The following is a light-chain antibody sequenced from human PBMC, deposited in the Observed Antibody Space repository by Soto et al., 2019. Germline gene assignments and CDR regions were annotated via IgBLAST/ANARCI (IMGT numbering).Light chain of an antibody. CDR1: QNIDTF. V-gene: IGKV3-11*01. CDR2: DAS. Sequence: EIVLTQSPATLSLYPGERATLSCRASQNIDTFLAWYGQRPGQAPRLLIYDASNRATDIPAMFNGSGSGTDFTLTISGLEPEDYTVYVCQQRSNWPPWTVGQGTKVEI. J-gene: IGKJ1*01. CDR3: QQRSNWPPWT.